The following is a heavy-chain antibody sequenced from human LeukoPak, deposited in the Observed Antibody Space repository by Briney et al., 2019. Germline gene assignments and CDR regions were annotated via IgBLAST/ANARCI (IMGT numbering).Heavy chain of an antibody. V-gene: IGHV4-39*07. CDR1: GGSISSSSYY. CDR2: ISYGGST. Sequence: SETLSLTCTVSGGSISSSSYYWGWIRQPPGKGLEWIGSISYGGSTYYNPSLKSRVTISVDTSKNQFSLKLSSVTAADTAVYYCARAVFIAVAVNFDYWGQGTLVTVSS. J-gene: IGHJ4*02. CDR3: ARAVFIAVAVNFDY. D-gene: IGHD6-19*01.